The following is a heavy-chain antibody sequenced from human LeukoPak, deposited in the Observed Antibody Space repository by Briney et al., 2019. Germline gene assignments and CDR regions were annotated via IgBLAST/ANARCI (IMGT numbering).Heavy chain of an antibody. Sequence: SETLSLTCAVYGGSFSGYYWSWIRQPPGKGLEWIGEINHSGSTNYNPSLKSRVTISVDTSKNQFSLKLSSVTAADTAVYYCARDLNYYDSSGSSGDYWGQGTLVTVSS. CDR3: ARDLNYYDSSGSSGDY. CDR2: INHSGST. J-gene: IGHJ4*02. CDR1: GGSFSGYY. V-gene: IGHV4-34*01. D-gene: IGHD3-22*01.